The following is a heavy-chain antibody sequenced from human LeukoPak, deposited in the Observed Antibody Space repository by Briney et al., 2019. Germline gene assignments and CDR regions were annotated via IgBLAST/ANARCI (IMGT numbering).Heavy chain of an antibody. J-gene: IGHJ4*02. Sequence: SETLSLTCTVSGYSISSGYYWGWIRQPPGKGLEWIGSIYHSGSPYYNPSLKSRVTISVDTSKNQFSLKLSSVTAADTAVYYCARDRGSGYQYYFDYWGQGTLVTVSS. CDR1: GYSISSGYY. CDR2: IYHSGSP. CDR3: ARDRGSGYQYYFDY. D-gene: IGHD3-22*01. V-gene: IGHV4-38-2*02.